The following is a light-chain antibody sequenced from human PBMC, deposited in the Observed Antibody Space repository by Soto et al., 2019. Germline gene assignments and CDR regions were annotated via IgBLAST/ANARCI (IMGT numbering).Light chain of an antibody. V-gene: IGKV3-15*01. J-gene: IGKJ1*01. CDR2: GAS. CDR1: QSVSSY. CDR3: QQYNNWLWT. Sequence: EIFFTQSPGTLSLSPVESATLACRASQSVSSYLAWYQQKLGQAPRLLIYGASTRATGLPARFSGSGSGTEFTLTISSLQSEDFAVYYCQQYNNWLWTFGLGTKVDIK.